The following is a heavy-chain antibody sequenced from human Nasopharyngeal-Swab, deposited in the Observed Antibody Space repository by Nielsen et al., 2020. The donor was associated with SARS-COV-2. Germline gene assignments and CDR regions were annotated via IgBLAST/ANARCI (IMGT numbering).Heavy chain of an antibody. D-gene: IGHD2-21*01. CDR3: ARENCGGDCYSPGYYYYGMDV. V-gene: IGHV3-7*01. CDR2: IKKDGGEK. J-gene: IGHJ6*02. Sequence: GESLKISCAASGFTFSTFWMSWVRQAPGKGLEWVANIKKDGGEKNYVDSVKGRFTTSRDNAKNSLYLQMNSLRAEDTAVYYCARENCGGDCYSPGYYYYGMDVWGQGTTVTVSS. CDR1: GFTFSTFW.